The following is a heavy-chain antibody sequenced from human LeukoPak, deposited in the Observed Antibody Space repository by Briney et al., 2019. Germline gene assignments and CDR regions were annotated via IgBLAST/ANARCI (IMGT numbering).Heavy chain of an antibody. D-gene: IGHD2-2*01. V-gene: IGHV4-34*01. J-gene: IGHJ4*02. CDR2: INHSGST. CDR3: ASTERCSTTCPLDY. Sequence: PSETLSLTCTVYGESFSGYYWSWLRQPPEKGLEWIGEINHSGSTNYNPSLKSRVIISLDTSKNQFSLKLSSMTAADTAVYYCASTERCSTTCPLDYWGQGILVTVSS. CDR1: GESFSGYY.